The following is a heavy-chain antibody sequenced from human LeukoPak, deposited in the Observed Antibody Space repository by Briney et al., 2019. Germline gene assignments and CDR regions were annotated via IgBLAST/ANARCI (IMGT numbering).Heavy chain of an antibody. CDR3: ARDFSGSASHFDY. V-gene: IGHV1-2*04. CDR1: GYTFTGYY. CDR2: INPNSGGT. Sequence: ASVKVSCKASGYTFTGYYMHWVRQAPGQGLEWMGWINPNSGGTNYAQKFQGWVTMTRDTSISTAYMELSRLRSDDTAVYYCARDFSGSASHFDYWGQGTLVTVSS. D-gene: IGHD5-12*01. J-gene: IGHJ4*02.